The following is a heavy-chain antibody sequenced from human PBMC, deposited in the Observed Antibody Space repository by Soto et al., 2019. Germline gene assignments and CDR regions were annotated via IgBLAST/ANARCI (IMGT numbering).Heavy chain of an antibody. V-gene: IGHV3-7*01. CDR2: IKPDGSDK. Sequence: PGGSLRLSCAACGFTFHNYWMGWVRQTPDKGLEWVANIKPDGSDKYYVDSVKGRFTISRDNAKNSLYLQMNSLRAEDTAVYYCARENYFDYWGPGTLVTVSS. CDR1: GFTFHNYW. CDR3: ARENYFDY. J-gene: IGHJ4*02.